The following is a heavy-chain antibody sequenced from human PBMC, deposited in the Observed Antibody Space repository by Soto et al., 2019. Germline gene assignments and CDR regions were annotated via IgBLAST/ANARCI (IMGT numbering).Heavy chain of an antibody. J-gene: IGHJ3*02. D-gene: IGHD2-2*01. CDR1: GYTFTSYG. V-gene: IGHV1-18*01. CDR3: ARETSYSTSWNDAFDI. CDR2: ISAYNGNT. Sequence: ASVKVSCKASGYTFTSYGISWVRQAPGQGLEWMGWISAYNGNTNYAQKLQGRVTMTTDTSTSTAYMELRSLRSDDTAVYYCARETSYSTSWNDAFDIRGQGTMVTVSS.